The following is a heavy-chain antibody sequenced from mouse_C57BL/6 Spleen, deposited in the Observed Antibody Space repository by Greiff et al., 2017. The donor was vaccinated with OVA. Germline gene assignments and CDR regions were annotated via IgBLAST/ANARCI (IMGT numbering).Heavy chain of an antibody. J-gene: IGHJ2*01. Sequence: VQLQQSGPELVKPGASVKISCTASGYSFTGYYMNWVKQSPEKSLEWIGEINPSTGGTTYNQKFKAKATLTVDKSSSTAYMQLKSLTSEDSAVYYCAREWLLPYFDYWGQGTTLTVSS. D-gene: IGHD2-3*01. V-gene: IGHV1-42*01. CDR3: AREWLLPYFDY. CDR2: INPSTGGT. CDR1: GYSFTGYY.